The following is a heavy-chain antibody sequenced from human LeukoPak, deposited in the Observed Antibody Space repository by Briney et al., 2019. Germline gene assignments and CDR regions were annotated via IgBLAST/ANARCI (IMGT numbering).Heavy chain of an antibody. CDR2: ISGSGGAT. J-gene: IGHJ4*02. CDR1: RFTFSDYA. V-gene: IGHV3-23*01. Sequence: RRSLRPSRTASRFTFSDYAISSVRQAPAKGLGWVSAISGSGGATYYADSVKGRFTTSRANSQKTLYLQMISLTAEGTGLYYCAPGPCSSTSCYAAETYGRQGTLVSVS. CDR3: APGPCSSTSCYAAETY. D-gene: IGHD2-2*01.